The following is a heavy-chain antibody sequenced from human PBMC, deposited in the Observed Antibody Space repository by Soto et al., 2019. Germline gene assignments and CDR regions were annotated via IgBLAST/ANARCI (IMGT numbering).Heavy chain of an antibody. CDR3: AGGTGWLIDY. V-gene: IGHV3-7*04. D-gene: IGHD6-19*01. J-gene: IGHJ4*02. CDR2: IKQEGSEK. Sequence: PGGSLRLSRAGSGFTFSSYLMNLVRQAPGKGLEWVANIKQEGSEKYYVDSVKGRFSISRDNAQNSMYLQMNSLRAEDTAVYYCAGGTGWLIDYWGQGTLVTVSS. CDR1: GFTFSSYL.